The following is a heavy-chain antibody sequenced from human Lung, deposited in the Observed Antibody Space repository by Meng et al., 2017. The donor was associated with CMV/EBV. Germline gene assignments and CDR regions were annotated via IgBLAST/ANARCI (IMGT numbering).Heavy chain of an antibody. V-gene: IGHV4-4*02. D-gene: IGHD3-10*01. CDR3: LRRSGGSV. J-gene: IGHJ1*01. CDR2: IPHRGSS. CDR1: GDSSNNHNW. Sequence: LMGSGPDLVKPSQTLSLTCAVSGDSSNNHNWWAWVRQPPGKGLEWIGEIPHRGSSAYNPSLKSRVSMSIDKSKNQFSLKLTSVTAADTAVYHCLRRSGGSVWGQGTLVTVSS.